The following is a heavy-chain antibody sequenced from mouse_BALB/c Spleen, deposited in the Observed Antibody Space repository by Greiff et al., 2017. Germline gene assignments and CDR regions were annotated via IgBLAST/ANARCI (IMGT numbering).Heavy chain of an antibody. Sequence: EVQGVESGGGLVKPGGSLKLSCAASGFAFSSYDMSWVRQTPEKRLEWVAYISSGGGSTYYPDTVKGRFTISRDNAKNTLYLQMSSLKSEDTAMYYCARHDPFDYWGQGTTLTVSS. CDR1: GFAFSSYD. J-gene: IGHJ2*01. V-gene: IGHV5-12-1*01. CDR3: ARHDPFDY. CDR2: ISSGGGST.